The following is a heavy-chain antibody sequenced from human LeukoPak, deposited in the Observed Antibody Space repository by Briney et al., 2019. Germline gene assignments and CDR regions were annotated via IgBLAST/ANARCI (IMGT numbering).Heavy chain of an antibody. CDR1: TPSVTSISYD. CDR2: IYYSGLT. Sequence: SETMSLTCTVSTPSVTSISYDWDWLRQPPGKGLEWIGRIYYSGLTNYSPSLQGRVTISLDTSKNQFSLNINFVTAADTAVYYCARDVPGGRNDYWGQGTLVTVSS. J-gene: IGHJ4*02. D-gene: IGHD3-16*01. V-gene: IGHV4-39*07. CDR3: ARDVPGGRNDY.